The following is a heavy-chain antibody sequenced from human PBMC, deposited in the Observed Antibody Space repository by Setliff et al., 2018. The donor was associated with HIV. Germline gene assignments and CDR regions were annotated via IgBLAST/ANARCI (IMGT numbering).Heavy chain of an antibody. CDR2: ISGYNGNT. D-gene: IGHD6-19*01. CDR1: GYTFTSYG. J-gene: IGHJ3*01. CDR3: ARVPYRSAWFSGGHDAFDV. Sequence: ASVKVSCKAPGYTFTSYGISWVRQAPGQGLEWMGWISGYNGNTKYVQKYQGRVTMTTDTSTSKVYMELRNLRSDDTAVYYCARVPYRSAWFSGGHDAFDVWGQRTMVTVSS. V-gene: IGHV1-18*01.